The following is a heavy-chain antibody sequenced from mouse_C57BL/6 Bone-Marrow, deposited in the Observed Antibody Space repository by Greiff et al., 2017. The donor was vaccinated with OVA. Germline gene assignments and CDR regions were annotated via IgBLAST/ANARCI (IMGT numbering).Heavy chain of an antibody. D-gene: IGHD1-1*01. CDR3: ARTGSSS. Sequence: VQLQQSGPELVKPGASVKISCKASGYSFTGYYMNWVKQSPEKSLEWIGEINPSTGGTTYNQKFKAKATLTVDKASSTAYMKLKSLTSEDSAVYYWARTGSSSWGQGTLGTVSA. CDR2: INPSTGGT. J-gene: IGHJ3*01. CDR1: GYSFTGYY. V-gene: IGHV1-42*01.